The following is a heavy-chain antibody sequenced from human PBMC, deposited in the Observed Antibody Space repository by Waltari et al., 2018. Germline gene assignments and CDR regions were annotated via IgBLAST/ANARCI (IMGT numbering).Heavy chain of an antibody. D-gene: IGHD3-16*01. Sequence: EVQLVESGGGLVQPGGSLRLSCAASGFTFSSYWMHWVRQAPGKGLVWVSRIKSDGRSRSYADSVKGRFTISRDNAKNTLYLQMNSLRAEDTAVYYCARVGTNGPDYYDYIWGSYHFDYWGQGTLVTVSS. CDR1: GFTFSSYW. CDR3: ARVGTNGPDYYDYIWGSYHFDY. J-gene: IGHJ4*02. V-gene: IGHV3-74*01. CDR2: IKSDGRSR.